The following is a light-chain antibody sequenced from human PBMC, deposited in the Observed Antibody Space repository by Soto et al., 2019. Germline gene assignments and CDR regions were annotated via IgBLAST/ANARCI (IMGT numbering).Light chain of an antibody. CDR3: QQYNSYFPWT. V-gene: IGKV1-5*01. J-gene: IGKJ1*01. Sequence: DIQMSMSPSTLSASVGDRVTITCRASQSISSWLAWYQQKPGKAPKLLIYDASSLESGVPSRFSGSGSGTEFTLTISSLQPDDFATHYCQQYNSYFPWTFGQGTKVDIK. CDR1: QSISSW. CDR2: DAS.